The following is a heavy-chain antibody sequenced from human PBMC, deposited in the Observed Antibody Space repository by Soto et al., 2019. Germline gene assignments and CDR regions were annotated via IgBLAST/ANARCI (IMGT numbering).Heavy chain of an antibody. J-gene: IGHJ4*02. CDR1: GGSISSGDYY. CDR3: ARVTVSDFWSGYYTGIFDS. CDR2: IYYSGST. Sequence: SETLSLTCTVSGGSISSGDYYWSRIRQPPGKGLEWIGYIYYSGSTYYNSSLKSRVTISVDTSKNQFSLKLSSVTAADTAVYYCARVTVSDFWSGYYTGIFDSWGQGTLVTVSS. D-gene: IGHD3-3*01. V-gene: IGHV4-30-4*01.